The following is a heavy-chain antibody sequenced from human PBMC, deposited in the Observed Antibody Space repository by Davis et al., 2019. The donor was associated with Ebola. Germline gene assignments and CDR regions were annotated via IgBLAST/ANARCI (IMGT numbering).Heavy chain of an antibody. J-gene: IGHJ4*02. CDR2: ISYDGSNK. Sequence: GESLKISCAASGFTLSKAWMTWVRQAPGKGLEWMAVISYDGSNKYYADSVKGRFTISRDNSKNTLFLQMSSLRSEDTAIYYCAKGELVITRGYFDYWGQGVLVTVSS. CDR3: AKGELVITRGYFDY. V-gene: IGHV3-30*18. CDR1: GFTLSKAW. D-gene: IGHD3-9*01.